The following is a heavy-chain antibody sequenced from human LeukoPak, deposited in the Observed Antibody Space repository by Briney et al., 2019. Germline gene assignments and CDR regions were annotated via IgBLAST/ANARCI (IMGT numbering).Heavy chain of an antibody. CDR2: ISGSGGST. J-gene: IGHJ4*02. D-gene: IGHD1-26*01. V-gene: IGHV3-23*01. CDR1: GFTFSSYA. Sequence: PGGSLRLSCAASGFTFSSYAMSWVRQAPGKGLEWFSAISGSGGSTYYAGSVKGGFTISRDNSKNTLYLQMNSLRAEDTAVYYCAKHVVGIEGYFDYWGQGTLVTVSS. CDR3: AKHVVGIEGYFDY.